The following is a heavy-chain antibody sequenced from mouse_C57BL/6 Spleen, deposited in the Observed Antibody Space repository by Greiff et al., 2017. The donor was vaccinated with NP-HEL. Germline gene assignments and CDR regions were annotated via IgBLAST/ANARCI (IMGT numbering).Heavy chain of an antibody. D-gene: IGHD1-1*01. Sequence: VQLQESGAELVKPGASVKLSCKASGYTFTEYTIHWVKQRSGQGLEWIGWFYPGSGSIKYNEKFKDKVTLTADKSSSTVYMELSRLTSEDSAVYFCARHGPYYYGSSYYFDYWGQGTTLTVSS. J-gene: IGHJ2*01. V-gene: IGHV1-62-2*01. CDR2: FYPGSGSI. CDR1: GYTFTEYT. CDR3: ARHGPYYYGSSYYFDY.